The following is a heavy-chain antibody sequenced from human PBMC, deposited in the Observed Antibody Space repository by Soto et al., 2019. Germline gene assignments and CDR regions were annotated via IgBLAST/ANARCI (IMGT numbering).Heavy chain of an antibody. J-gene: IGHJ5*02. CDR3: AREGGVLGPWSAGEFDP. Sequence: QVQLVESGGGVVQPGRSLRLSCAASGFTFSRYAMHWVRQAPGKGLEWVAVVSYDGSNKYYADSVKGRFTISRDNSKNTLYLQMNSLRADDTAVYYCAREGGVLGPWSAGEFDPWGQGTLVTVSS. D-gene: IGHD6-19*01. CDR2: VSYDGSNK. V-gene: IGHV3-30-3*01. CDR1: GFTFSRYA.